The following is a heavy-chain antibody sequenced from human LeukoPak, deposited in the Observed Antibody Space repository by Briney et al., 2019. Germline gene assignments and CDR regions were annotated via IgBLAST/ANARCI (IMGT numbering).Heavy chain of an antibody. J-gene: IGHJ4*02. CDR1: GGSVSSTNW. Sequence: MSPETLSLTCGVSGGSVSSTNWWTWIRQPPGKGLEWIGEVHLDGRTNFNPSLKSRLTMSVDLSENHVSLKLTSVTAADTAVYYCAREGGFYRPLDYSGQGTLVTVSS. CDR2: VHLDGRT. V-gene: IGHV4-4*03. CDR3: AREGGFYRPLDY. D-gene: IGHD6-25*01.